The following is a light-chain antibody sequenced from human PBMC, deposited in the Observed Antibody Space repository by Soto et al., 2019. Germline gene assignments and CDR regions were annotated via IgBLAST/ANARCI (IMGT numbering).Light chain of an antibody. CDR3: QYYSGSQT. V-gene: IGKV3-20*01. CDR2: GAS. J-gene: IGKJ4*01. CDR1: QSVNSLY. Sequence: EIVLTQSPGTLSLSPGERATLSCRASQSVNSLYLAWYQQKPGQAPRLLIYGASSRATGIPDRLSGSGSGTDFTLTISRLEPEDFAVYYCQYYSGSQTFGGGTKVDIK.